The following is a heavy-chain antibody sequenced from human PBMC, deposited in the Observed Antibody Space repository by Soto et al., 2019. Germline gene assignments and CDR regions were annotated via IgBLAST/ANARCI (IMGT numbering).Heavy chain of an antibody. J-gene: IGHJ2*01. D-gene: IGHD4-17*01. V-gene: IGHV1-69*02. CDR3: ARVRATVVTRRYFDL. Sequence: GASVKVSCKASGGTFSSYTISWVRQAPGQGLEWMGRIIPILGIANYAQKFQGRVTITADKSTSTAYMELSSLRSEDTAVYYCARVRATVVTRRYFDLWGRGTLVTVSS. CDR2: IIPILGIA. CDR1: GGTFSSYT.